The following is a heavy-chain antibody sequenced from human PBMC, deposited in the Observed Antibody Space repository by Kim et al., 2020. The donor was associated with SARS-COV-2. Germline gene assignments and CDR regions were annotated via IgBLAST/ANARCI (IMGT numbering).Heavy chain of an antibody. CDR3: ARDFGQYCSSTSCYIGNDY. CDR2: IIPILGIA. D-gene: IGHD2-2*02. J-gene: IGHJ4*02. V-gene: IGHV1-69*04. CDR1: GGTFSSYA. Sequence: SVKVSCKASGGTFSSYAISWVRQAPGQGLEWMGRIIPILGIANYAQKFQGRVTITADKSTSTAYMELSSLRSEDTAVYYCARDFGQYCSSTSCYIGNDYWGQGTLVTVSS.